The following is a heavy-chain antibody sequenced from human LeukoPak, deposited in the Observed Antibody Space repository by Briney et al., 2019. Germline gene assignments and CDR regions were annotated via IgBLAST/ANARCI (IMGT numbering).Heavy chain of an antibody. J-gene: IGHJ4*02. V-gene: IGHV3-11*01. D-gene: IGHD6-19*01. CDR1: GFTFSDYY. Sequence: GGSLRLSCAASGFTFSDYYMSWIRQAPGKGLEWVSYISSSGNSIYCADSVKGRFTISRDNAKNSLYLQMNSLRAEETAVYYCARDRRAVTGGFDYWGQGTLVTVSS. CDR2: ISSSGNSI. CDR3: ARDRRAVTGGFDY.